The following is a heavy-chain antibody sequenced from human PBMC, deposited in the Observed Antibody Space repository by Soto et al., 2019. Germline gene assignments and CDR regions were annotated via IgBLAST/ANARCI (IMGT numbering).Heavy chain of an antibody. CDR3: AKSRGIYDFWSGYLHYYYGMDV. V-gene: IGHV3-30*18. J-gene: IGHJ6*02. D-gene: IGHD3-3*01. Sequence: GGSLRLSCAASGFTFSSYGMHWVRQAPGKGLEWVAVISYDGSNKYYADSVKGRFTISRDNSKNTLYLQMNSLRAEDTAVYYCAKSRGIYDFWSGYLHYYYGMDVWGQGTTVTVSS. CDR2: ISYDGSNK. CDR1: GFTFSSYG.